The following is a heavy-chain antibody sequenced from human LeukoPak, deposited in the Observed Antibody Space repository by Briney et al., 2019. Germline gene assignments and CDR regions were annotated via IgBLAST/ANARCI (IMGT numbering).Heavy chain of an antibody. D-gene: IGHD2-21*02. CDR3: AREDQSVVVTALDAFDI. V-gene: IGHV3-30*04. Sequence: GRSLRLSCAASGFTFSSYVMHWVRQAPGKGLEWVAVISYDGSNKYYADSVKGRFTISRDNSKNTLYLQMNSLRAEDTAVYYCAREDQSVVVTALDAFDIWGQGTMVTVSS. J-gene: IGHJ3*02. CDR1: GFTFSSYV. CDR2: ISYDGSNK.